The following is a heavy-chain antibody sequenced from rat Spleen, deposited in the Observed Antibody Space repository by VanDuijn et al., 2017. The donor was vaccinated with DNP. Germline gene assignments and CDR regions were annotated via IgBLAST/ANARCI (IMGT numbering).Heavy chain of an antibody. Sequence: EVKLVESGGGLVQPGRSLKLSCAASGFNFNDYWMGWVRQAPGKGLEWIGQIKKDSSTINYSPSLKDKFAISRDNAQNTLYLQMNKLGSEDTAIYHCAKGPNYGGWSDYFDYWGQGVMVTVSS. V-gene: IGHV4-2*01. J-gene: IGHJ2*01. D-gene: IGHD1-11*01. CDR2: IKKDSSTI. CDR3: AKGPNYGGWSDYFDY. CDR1: GFNFNDYW.